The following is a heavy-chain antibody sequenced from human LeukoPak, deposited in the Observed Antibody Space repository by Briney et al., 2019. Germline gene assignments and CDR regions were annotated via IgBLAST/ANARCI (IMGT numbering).Heavy chain of an antibody. CDR3: ARARYALHAFDI. D-gene: IGHD2-2*01. CDR2: IYYSGST. Sequence: SETLPLTCTVSGGSISSGGYYWSWIRQHPGKGLEWIGYIYYSGSTYYNPSLKSRVTISVDTSKNQFSLKLSSVTAADTAVYYCARARYALHAFDIWGQGTMVTVSS. J-gene: IGHJ3*02. V-gene: IGHV4-31*03. CDR1: GGSISSGGYY.